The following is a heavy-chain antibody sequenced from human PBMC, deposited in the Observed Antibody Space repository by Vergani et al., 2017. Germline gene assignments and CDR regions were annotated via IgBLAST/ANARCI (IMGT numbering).Heavy chain of an antibody. V-gene: IGHV3-72*01. CDR1: GFLFSDHY. CDR3: VRVKGSNWNDHLYDI. D-gene: IGHD1-1*01. CDR2: IRNKANDYTT. Sequence: EVQVVGSGGGLVQPGGSLRLSCAASGFLFSDHYMDWVRQAPGKGLEWVGRIRNKANDYTTQYAASVKGRFTISRDDSKSYLYLQMNSLQTEDTALYYCVRVKGSNWNDHLYDIWGQGTLVTVSS. J-gene: IGHJ3*02.